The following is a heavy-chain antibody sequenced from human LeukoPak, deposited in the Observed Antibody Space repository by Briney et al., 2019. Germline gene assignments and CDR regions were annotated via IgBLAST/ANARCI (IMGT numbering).Heavy chain of an antibody. CDR1: GFTFSSYG. Sequence: PGRSLRLSCAASGFTFSSYGMHWVRQAPGKGLEWVAVISYDGSNKYYADSVKGRFTISRDNSKNTLYLQMNSLRAEDTAVYYCARPYSSSWSFDYWGQGTLVTVSS. V-gene: IGHV3-30*03. D-gene: IGHD6-13*01. J-gene: IGHJ4*02. CDR3: ARPYSSSWSFDY. CDR2: ISYDGSNK.